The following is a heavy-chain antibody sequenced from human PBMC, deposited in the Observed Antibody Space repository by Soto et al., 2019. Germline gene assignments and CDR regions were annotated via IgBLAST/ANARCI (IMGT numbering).Heavy chain of an antibody. CDR2: IYYSGST. V-gene: IGHV4-59*12. CDR1: GGSISSYY. Sequence: SETLSLTCTVSGGSISSYYWSWIRQPPGKGLEWIGYIYYSGSTNYNPSLKSRVTISVDKSKNQFSLKLSSVTTADTAVYYCARSPDSSGYYPRRYYYGMDVWGQGTTVTVSS. CDR3: ARSPDSSGYYPRRYYYGMDV. J-gene: IGHJ6*02. D-gene: IGHD3-22*01.